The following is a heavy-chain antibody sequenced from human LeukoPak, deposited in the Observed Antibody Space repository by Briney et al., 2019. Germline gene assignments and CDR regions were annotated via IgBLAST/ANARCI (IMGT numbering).Heavy chain of an antibody. V-gene: IGHV1-2*02. CDR1: GYTFTGYY. D-gene: IGHD6-25*01. J-gene: IGHJ4*02. Sequence: GASAKVSCKASGYTFTGYYMHWVRQAPGQGLEWMGWINPNSGGTNYAQKFQGRVTMTRDTSISTAYMELSRLRSDDTAVYYCARDRSATISFDYWGQGTLVTVSS. CDR3: ARDRSATISFDY. CDR2: INPNSGGT.